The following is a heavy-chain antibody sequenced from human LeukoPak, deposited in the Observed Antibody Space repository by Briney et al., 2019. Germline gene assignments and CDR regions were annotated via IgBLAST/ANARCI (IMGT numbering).Heavy chain of an antibody. D-gene: IGHD3-16*02. CDR3: AREKGYDYVWGSYRSHDASDI. CDR1: GFTFSSYS. J-gene: IGHJ3*02. CDR2: ISSSSSYI. V-gene: IGHV3-21*01. Sequence: GGSLRLSCAASGFTFSSYSMNWVRQAPGKGLEWVSSISSSSSYIYYADSVKGRFTISRDNAKNSLYLQMNSLRAEDTAVYYCAREKGYDYVWGSYRSHDASDIWGQGTMVTVSS.